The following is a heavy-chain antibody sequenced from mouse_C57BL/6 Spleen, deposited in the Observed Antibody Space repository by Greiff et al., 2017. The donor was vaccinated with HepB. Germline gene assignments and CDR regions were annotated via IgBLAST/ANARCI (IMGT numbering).Heavy chain of an antibody. CDR3: ARVEDYDYDFDY. CDR1: GYSITSGYY. D-gene: IGHD2-4*01. Sequence: EVKLQESGPGLVKPSQSLSLTCSVTGYSITSGYYWNWIRQFPGNKLEWMGYISYDGSNNYNPSLKNRISITRDTSKNQFFLKLNSVTTEDTATYYCARVEDYDYDFDYWGQGTTLTVSS. V-gene: IGHV3-6*01. J-gene: IGHJ2*01. CDR2: ISYDGSN.